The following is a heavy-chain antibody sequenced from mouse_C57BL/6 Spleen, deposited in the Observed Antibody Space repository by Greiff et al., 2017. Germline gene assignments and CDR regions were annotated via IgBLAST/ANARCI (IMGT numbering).Heavy chain of an antibody. CDR1: GYSFTDYN. D-gene: IGHD1-1*01. V-gene: IGHV1-39*01. J-gene: IGHJ2*01. CDR3: ARSYYGSSWGYYFDY. CDR2: INPNYGTT. Sequence: EVQLQESGPELVKPGASVKISCKASGYSFTDYNMTWVKQSNGKSLEWIGVINPNYGTTSYNQKFKGKATLTVDQSSSTAYMQLNSLTSEDSAVYYCARSYYGSSWGYYFDYWGQGTTLTVSS.